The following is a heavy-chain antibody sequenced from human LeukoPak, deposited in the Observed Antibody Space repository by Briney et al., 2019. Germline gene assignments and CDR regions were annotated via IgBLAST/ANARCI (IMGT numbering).Heavy chain of an antibody. Sequence: PGGSLRLSCAASGFTFSSYGMHWVRQAPGKGLEWVSSISSSSSYIYYADSVKGRFTISRDNAKNSLYLQMNSLRAEDTAVYYCARAIVTYYYDSSGLAFDIWGQGTMVTVSS. J-gene: IGHJ3*02. V-gene: IGHV3-21*01. CDR2: ISSSSSYI. D-gene: IGHD3-22*01. CDR3: ARAIVTYYYDSSGLAFDI. CDR1: GFTFSSYG.